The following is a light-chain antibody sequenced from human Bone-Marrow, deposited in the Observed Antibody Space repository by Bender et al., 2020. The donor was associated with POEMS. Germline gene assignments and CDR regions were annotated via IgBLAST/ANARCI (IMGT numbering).Light chain of an antibody. J-gene: IGLJ3*02. CDR1: ALPKVF. Sequence: SYDLTQPPSVSVSPGQTARIPCSGDALPKVFAYWYQQKPGQAPMLVMYKNDERPSGIPERFSGSSSGTTVTLTISGVQAEDEADYYCQSADSSGTYQVFGGGTKLTVL. CDR3: QSADSSGTYQV. CDR2: KND. V-gene: IGLV3-25*03.